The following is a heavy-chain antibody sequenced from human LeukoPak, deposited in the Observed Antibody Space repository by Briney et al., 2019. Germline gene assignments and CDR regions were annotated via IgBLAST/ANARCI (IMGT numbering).Heavy chain of an antibody. V-gene: IGHV4-59*01. CDR2: IYYSGST. CDR3: ARGDLPLLSLFDY. D-gene: IGHD2-21*02. Sequence: SETLSLTCTVSGGSISSYYWSWIRQPPGKGLEWIGYIYYSGSTNYNPSLKSRVTISVDTSKNQFSLKLSPVTAADTAVYYCARGDLPLLSLFDYWGQGTLVTVSS. CDR1: GGSISSYY. J-gene: IGHJ4*02.